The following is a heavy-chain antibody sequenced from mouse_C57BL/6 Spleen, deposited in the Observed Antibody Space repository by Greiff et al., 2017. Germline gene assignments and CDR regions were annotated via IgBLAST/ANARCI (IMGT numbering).Heavy chain of an antibody. CDR1: GYTFTSYW. CDR3: ARKGAYDGYYNFDY. CDR2: IYPGSGST. Sequence: VQLQQPGAELVKPGASVKMSCKASGYTFTSYWITWVKQRPGQGLEWIGDIYPGSGSTNYNEKFKSKATLTVDTSSSTAYLQLSSLTSEDSAVYYCARKGAYDGYYNFDYWGQGTTLTVSS. D-gene: IGHD2-3*01. V-gene: IGHV1-55*01. J-gene: IGHJ2*01.